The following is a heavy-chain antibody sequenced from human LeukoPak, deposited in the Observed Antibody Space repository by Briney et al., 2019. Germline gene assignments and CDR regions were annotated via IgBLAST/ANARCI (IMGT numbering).Heavy chain of an antibody. J-gene: IGHJ4*02. CDR3: ARTGTSFDY. Sequence: PGGSLRLSCAASGFTFSSYSMNWVHQAPGKGLEWVANIRQDGSKKFYVDSVKGRFTISRDNAKNSLYLQINSLRAEDTAVYYCARTGTSFDYWGQGTLVTVSS. D-gene: IGHD1-1*01. V-gene: IGHV3-7*01. CDR2: IRQDGSKK. CDR1: GFTFSSYS.